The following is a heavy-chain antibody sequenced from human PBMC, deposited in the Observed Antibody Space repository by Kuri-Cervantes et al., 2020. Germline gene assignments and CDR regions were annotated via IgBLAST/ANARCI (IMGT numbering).Heavy chain of an antibody. J-gene: IGHJ3*02. D-gene: IGHD3-22*01. CDR1: GGSISSGDYY. CDR3: ARHHSSGYSSDDAFDI. V-gene: IGHV4-39*01. Sequence: SETLSLTCTVSGGSISSGDYYWSWIRQHPGKGLEWIGSIYYSGSTYYNPSLKSRVTISVDTSKNQFSLKLSSVTAADTAVYYCARHHSSGYSSDDAFDIWGQGTMVTVSS. CDR2: IYYSGST.